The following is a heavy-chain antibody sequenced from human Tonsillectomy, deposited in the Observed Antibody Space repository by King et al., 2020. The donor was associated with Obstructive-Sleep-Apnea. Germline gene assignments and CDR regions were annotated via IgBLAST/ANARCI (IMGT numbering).Heavy chain of an antibody. D-gene: IGHD1/OR15-1a*01. J-gene: IGHJ4*02. CDR3: ARESEGTKFDY. Sequence: QLQESGPGLVKPSETLSLTCTVSGGSISSYYWIWIRQPPGRGLEGSGYIYYSVSTNYNPSLKSRVTISVDTSKNQFSLKLSSVTAADTAVYYCARESEGTKFDYWGQGTLVTVSS. V-gene: IGHV4-59*01. CDR1: GGSISSYY. CDR2: IYYSVST.